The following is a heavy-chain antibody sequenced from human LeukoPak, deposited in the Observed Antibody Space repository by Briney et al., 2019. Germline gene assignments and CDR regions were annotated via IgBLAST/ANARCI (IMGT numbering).Heavy chain of an antibody. CDR1: GFTFSSYA. CDR2: ISSSGSTI. J-gene: IGHJ6*03. CDR3: ARCYGSGIYYYYYMDV. V-gene: IGHV3-48*03. D-gene: IGHD3-10*01. Sequence: GGSLRLSCAASGFTFSSYAMHWVRQAPGKGLEWVSYISSSGSTIYYADSVKGRFTISRDNAKNSLYLQMNSLRAEDTAVYYCARCYGSGIYYYYYMDVWGKGTTVTISS.